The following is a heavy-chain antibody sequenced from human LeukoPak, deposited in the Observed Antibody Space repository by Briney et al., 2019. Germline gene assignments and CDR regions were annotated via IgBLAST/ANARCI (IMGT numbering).Heavy chain of an antibody. J-gene: IGHJ5*02. Sequence: SETLSLTCTVSGGSISSYYWSWIRQPPGKGLEWIGYIYYSGSTNYNPSLKSRVTISVDTSKNHFSLKLSSVTAADTAVCYCAREESGTFEVPYNWFDPWGQGTLVTVSS. CDR3: AREESGTFEVPYNWFDP. CDR1: GGSISSYY. D-gene: IGHD2-15*01. V-gene: IGHV4-59*12. CDR2: IYYSGST.